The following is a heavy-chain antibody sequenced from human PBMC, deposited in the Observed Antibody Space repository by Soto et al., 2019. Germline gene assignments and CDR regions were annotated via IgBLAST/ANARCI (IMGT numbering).Heavy chain of an antibody. V-gene: IGHV4-61*01. Sequence: VQLQESGPGLVKPSETLSLTCTVSGGSVSSGSYYWSWIRKPPGKGLEWIGYIYYSGSTNYNPSLKSRVTISVDTSKNQFSLKLSSVTAADTAVYYCARGIDGWYQGRYYYGMDVWGQGTTVTVSS. CDR1: GGSVSSGSYY. CDR3: ARGIDGWYQGRYYYGMDV. CDR2: IYYSGST. D-gene: IGHD6-19*01. J-gene: IGHJ6*02.